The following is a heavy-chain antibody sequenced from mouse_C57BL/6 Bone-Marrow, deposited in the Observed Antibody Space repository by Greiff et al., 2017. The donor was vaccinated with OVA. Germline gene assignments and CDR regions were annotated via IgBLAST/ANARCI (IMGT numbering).Heavy chain of an antibody. CDR1: GYTFTSYW. V-gene: IGHV1-50*01. Sequence: QVQLQQPGAELVKPGASVKLSCKASGYTFTSYWMQWVKQRPGQGLEWIGEIDPSDSYTNYNQKFKGKATVTVDTSSSTAYMQLSSLTSEDSAVYYCARDGSSPYAMDYWGQGTSVTVSS. D-gene: IGHD1-1*01. J-gene: IGHJ4*01. CDR2: IDPSDSYT. CDR3: ARDGSSPYAMDY.